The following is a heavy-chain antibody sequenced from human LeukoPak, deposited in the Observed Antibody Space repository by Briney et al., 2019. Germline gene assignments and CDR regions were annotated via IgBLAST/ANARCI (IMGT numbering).Heavy chain of an antibody. CDR1: GVTVSSNY. D-gene: IGHD1-1*01. V-gene: IGHV3-66*04. Sequence: PGGSLRLSCAASGVTVSSNYMTWVRQAPGKGLEWGSVIYSGGNTYYADSVKGRFTISRDNSKNTLHLQMNSLRVEDTAVYYCARLRGEAGTHLSYDYWGQGTLVTVSS. CDR3: ARLRGEAGTHLSYDY. J-gene: IGHJ4*02. CDR2: IYSGGNT.